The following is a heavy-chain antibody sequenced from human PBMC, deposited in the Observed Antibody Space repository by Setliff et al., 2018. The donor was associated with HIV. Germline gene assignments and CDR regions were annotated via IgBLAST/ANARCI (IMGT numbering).Heavy chain of an antibody. V-gene: IGHV1-2*06. D-gene: IGHD3-16*01. CDR3: ATPLGGAFDS. CDR2: INPNSGGT. J-gene: IGHJ4*02. CDR1: GYTFTDYY. Sequence: ASVKVSCKASGYTFTDYYMHWVRQAPGQGLEWMGRINPNSGGTNYAQKFQARVTMTRDTSITTAYMELSSLRSDDTAVYYCATPLGGAFDSWGQGTLVTVSS.